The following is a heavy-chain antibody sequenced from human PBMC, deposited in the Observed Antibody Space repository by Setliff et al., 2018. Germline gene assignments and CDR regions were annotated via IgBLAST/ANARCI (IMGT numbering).Heavy chain of an antibody. CDR3: VRDAGWQYDDYAGVYFPH. CDR1: GGTFSDYG. J-gene: IGHJ1*01. CDR2: TIPIFGTT. Sequence: ASVKVSCKASGGTFSDYGISWVRQAPGQGLEWMGGTIPIFGTTDYAQKFQGRVTIITDTSTSTAYMELRSLRSDDTAVYYCVRDAGWQYDDYAGVYFPHWGQGTLVTVSS. V-gene: IGHV1-69*05. D-gene: IGHD4-17*01.